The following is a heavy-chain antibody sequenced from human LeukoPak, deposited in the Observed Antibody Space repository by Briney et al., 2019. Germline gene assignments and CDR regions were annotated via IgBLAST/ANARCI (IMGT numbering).Heavy chain of an antibody. V-gene: IGHV3-7*03. CDR3: AREYCSGGTCYLPGY. CDR1: GFTFSSYW. CDR2: IKQDGSEK. J-gene: IGHJ4*02. Sequence: VGSLRLSCAASGFTFSSYWMSWVRQAPGTGLEWVANIKQDGSEKYYVDSVKGRFTISRDNAKNSLYLQMNSLRAEDTAVYYCAREYCSGGTCYLPGYWGQGTLVTVSS. D-gene: IGHD2-15*01.